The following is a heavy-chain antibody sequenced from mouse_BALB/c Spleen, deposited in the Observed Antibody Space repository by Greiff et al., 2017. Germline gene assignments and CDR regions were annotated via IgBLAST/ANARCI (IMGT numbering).Heavy chain of an antibody. V-gene: IGHV5-4*02. CDR1: GFTFSDYY. D-gene: IGHD3-3*01. CDR3: ARVLGAY. CDR2: ISDGGSYT. Sequence: EVQGVESGGGLVKPGGSLKLSCAASGFTFSDYYMYWVRQTPEKRLEWVATISDGGSYTYYPDSVKGRFTISRDNAKNNLYLQMSSLKSEDTAMYYCARVLGAYWGQGTLVTVSA. J-gene: IGHJ3*01.